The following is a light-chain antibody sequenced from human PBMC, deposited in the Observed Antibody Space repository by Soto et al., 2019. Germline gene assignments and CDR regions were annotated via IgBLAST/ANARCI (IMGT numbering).Light chain of an antibody. V-gene: IGKV3-20*01. J-gene: IGKJ1*01. CDR3: KKYRRSKSK. CDR1: QSVSSSY. CDR2: GAS. Sequence: EIFVAHSPFALSLSPGERSTRSCRASQSVSSSYLGWYQQKPGQAPRLLIYGASSRATGIPDRFSGSGSGKELTITISRMEPEDFAVYYCKKYRRSKSKFGQGTKVDIK.